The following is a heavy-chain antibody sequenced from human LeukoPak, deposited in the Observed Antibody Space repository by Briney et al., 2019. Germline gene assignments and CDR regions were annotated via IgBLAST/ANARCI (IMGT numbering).Heavy chain of an antibody. D-gene: IGHD4-17*01. V-gene: IGHV4-4*02. J-gene: IGHJ5*02. CDR2: IYYSGST. CDR3: ARNTLRSASFDP. Sequence: SGTLSLTCAVSGGSISSNNWWSWVRQPPGKGLEWIGYIYYSGSTNYNPSLKSRVTISVDTSKNQFSLKLSSVTAADTAVYYCARNTLRSASFDPWGQGTLVTVSS. CDR1: GGSISSNNW.